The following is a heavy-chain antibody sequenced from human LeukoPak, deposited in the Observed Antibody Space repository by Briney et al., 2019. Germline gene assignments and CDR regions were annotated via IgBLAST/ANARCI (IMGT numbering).Heavy chain of an antibody. D-gene: IGHD6-19*01. Sequence: SETLSLTCTLSRGSISGYYWSGLRQPPGKGLEWIGYIYYSGSTNYNPPLKSRVTISVDTSKNQFSLNLNSVTAADTAVYYCARGGSGWPFDYWGQGTLVTVSS. CDR3: ARGGSGWPFDY. V-gene: IGHV4-59*01. CDR2: IYYSGST. CDR1: RGSISGYY. J-gene: IGHJ4*02.